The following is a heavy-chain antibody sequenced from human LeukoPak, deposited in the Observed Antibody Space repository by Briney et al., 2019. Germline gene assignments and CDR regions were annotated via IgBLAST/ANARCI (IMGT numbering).Heavy chain of an antibody. CDR1: GYTFTSYD. V-gene: IGHV1-8*01. J-gene: IGHJ4*02. CDR2: MNPNSGNT. D-gene: IGHD3-16*02. Sequence: ASVKVSCKASGYTFTSYDINWVRQATGQGLEWMGWMNPNSGNTGYAQKFQGRVTMTRNTSISTAYMELGSLRSEDTAVYYCASYYDYVWGSYRYTVDYWGQGTLVTVSS. CDR3: ASYYDYVWGSYRYTVDY.